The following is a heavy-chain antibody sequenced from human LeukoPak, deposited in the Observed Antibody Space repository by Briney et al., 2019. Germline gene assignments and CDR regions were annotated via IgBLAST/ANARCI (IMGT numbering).Heavy chain of an antibody. CDR2: IIPIFGTA. V-gene: IGHV1-69*01. J-gene: IGHJ4*02. CDR1: GGTFSSYA. Sequence: SVKVSCKASGGTFSSYAISWVRQAPGQGPEWMGGIIPIFGTANYAQKFQGRVTITADESTSTAYMELSSLRSEDTAVYYCALGDWNHRYYFDYWGQGTLVTVSS. D-gene: IGHD1-1*01. CDR3: ALGDWNHRYYFDY.